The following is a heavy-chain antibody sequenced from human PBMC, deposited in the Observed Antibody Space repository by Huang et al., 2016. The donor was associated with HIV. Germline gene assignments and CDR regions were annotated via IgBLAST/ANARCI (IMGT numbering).Heavy chain of an antibody. Sequence: QVQLVESGGGVVQPGGSLRLACAASGFTFSNYPMPWVRQVPGKGLRWVAVISEDDGSTTDFAESVEGRFTISRDNSKNTVYLQMSSLRADDTAVFYCARDVLRGLGYFDVWGRGTLVTVSS. CDR3: ARDVLRGLGYFDV. J-gene: IGHJ2*01. CDR2: ISEDDGSTT. D-gene: IGHD4-17*01. V-gene: IGHV3-30-3*01. CDR1: GFTFSNYP.